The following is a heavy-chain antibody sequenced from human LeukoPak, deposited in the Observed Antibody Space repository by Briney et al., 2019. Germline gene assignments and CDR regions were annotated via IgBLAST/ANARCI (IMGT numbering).Heavy chain of an antibody. CDR3: AKDGPGPYSSGWYNWFDP. V-gene: IGHV3-30*02. Sequence: GGSLRLSCAASGFTFSSYGMHWVRQAPGKGLEWVAFIRYDGSNKYYADSVKGRFTISRDNSKNTLYLQMNSLRAEDTAVYYCAKDGPGPYSSGWYNWFDPWGQGTLVTVSS. J-gene: IGHJ5*02. D-gene: IGHD6-19*01. CDR1: GFTFSSYG. CDR2: IRYDGSNK.